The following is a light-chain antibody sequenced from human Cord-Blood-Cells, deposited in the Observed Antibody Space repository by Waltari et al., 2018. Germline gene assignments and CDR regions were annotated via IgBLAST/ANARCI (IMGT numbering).Light chain of an antibody. CDR1: SGHRSYA. CDR2: LNSDGSH. Sequence: QLVLTQSPSASASLGASVKLTCTLSSGHRSYAIAWHQQQTEKGPRYLMKLNSDGSHSKGDCIRDLFSGSSSGAERCLTISSLQFEDEADYYCPAWGTGIVGFGGRTKLTVL. J-gene: IGLJ2*01. V-gene: IGLV4-69*01. CDR3: PAWGTGIVG.